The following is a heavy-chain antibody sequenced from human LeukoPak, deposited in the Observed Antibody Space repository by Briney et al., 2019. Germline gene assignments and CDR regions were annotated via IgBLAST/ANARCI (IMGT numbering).Heavy chain of an antibody. J-gene: IGHJ4*02. CDR1: GYSFTSYW. V-gene: IGHV5-51*01. Sequence: GESLKISCKGSGYSFTSYWIGWVRQMPGKGLEWMGIIYPGGSDTRYSPSFQGQVTISADKSISTAYLQWSSLKASDTAMYYCASSIEYSSSSVHSFDYWGQGTLVTVSS. CDR2: IYPGGSDT. D-gene: IGHD6-6*01. CDR3: ASSIEYSSSSVHSFDY.